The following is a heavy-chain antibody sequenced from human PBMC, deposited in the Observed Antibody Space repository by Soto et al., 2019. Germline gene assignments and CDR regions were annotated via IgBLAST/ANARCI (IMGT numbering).Heavy chain of an antibody. D-gene: IGHD1-26*01. CDR2: IYYSGST. V-gene: IGHV4-39*02. CDR1: GGSISSSSYY. Sequence: SETLSLTCTVSGGSISSSSYYWGWIRQPPGKGLEWIGSIYYSGSTYYNPSLKSRVTISVDTSKNQFSLKLSSVTAADTAVYYCARDTTGGSFYYYYYGMDVWGQGSMVT. CDR3: ARDTTGGSFYYYYYGMDV. J-gene: IGHJ6*02.